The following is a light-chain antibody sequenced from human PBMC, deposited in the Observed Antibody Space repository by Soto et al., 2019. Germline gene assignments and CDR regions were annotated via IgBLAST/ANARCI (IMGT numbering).Light chain of an antibody. CDR2: AAS. J-gene: IGKJ5*01. CDR3: QQLNSYPP. V-gene: IGKV1-9*01. Sequence: DIQLTQSPSFLSASVGDRVTITCRASQGISSYLAWYQQKPGKAPKLLIYAASTLQSGVPSRFSGSGFGTEFTLTISSLQPEDFATYYCQQLNSYPPFGQGTRLEIK. CDR1: QGISSY.